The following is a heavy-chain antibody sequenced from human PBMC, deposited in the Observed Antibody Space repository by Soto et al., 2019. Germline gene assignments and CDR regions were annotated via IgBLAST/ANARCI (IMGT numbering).Heavy chain of an antibody. D-gene: IGHD4-17*01. CDR3: ATSKYYRGAFDI. V-gene: IGHV1-24*01. CDR1: GYTLTELS. J-gene: IGHJ3*02. CDR2: FDPEDGET. Sequence: ASVKVSCKVSGYTLTELSMHWVRQAPGKGLEWMGGFDPEDGETIYAQKFQGRVTMTEDTSTDTAYMELSSLRSEDTAVYYCATSKYYRGAFDIWGQGTVVTVSS.